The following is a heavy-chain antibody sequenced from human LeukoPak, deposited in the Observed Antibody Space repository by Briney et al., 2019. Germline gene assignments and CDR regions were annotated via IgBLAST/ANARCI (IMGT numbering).Heavy chain of an antibody. J-gene: IGHJ6*03. CDR3: AKDRDGDFYFYMDV. CDR1: NYTLRVYP. V-gene: IGHV3-23*01. Sequence: PGVSLSLFCAPSNYTLRVYPMRGVPRSPGEAVEGISLISASGDKTYSADSVKGRFTVSRDNSRNTMYLQMDSLRAEDTAVYYCAKDRDGDFYFYMDVWGTGTTVIVSS. D-gene: IGHD4-17*01. CDR2: ISASGDKT.